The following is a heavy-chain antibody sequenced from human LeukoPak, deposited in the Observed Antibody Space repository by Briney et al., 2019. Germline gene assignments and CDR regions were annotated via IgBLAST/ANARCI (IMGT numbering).Heavy chain of an antibody. Sequence: ASVKVSCKASGFTFTSSAMQWVRQARGQRLEWIGWIVVGSGNTNYAQKFQERVTITRDMSTSTAYMELSSLRSEVTAVYYCAAAVYCSGGSCYDFDYWGQGTLVTVSS. CDR1: GFTFTSSA. CDR3: AAAVYCSGGSCYDFDY. D-gene: IGHD2-15*01. CDR2: IVVGSGNT. V-gene: IGHV1-58*02. J-gene: IGHJ4*02.